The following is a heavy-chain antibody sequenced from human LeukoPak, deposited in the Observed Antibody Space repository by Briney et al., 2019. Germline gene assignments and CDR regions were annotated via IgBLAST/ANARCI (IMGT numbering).Heavy chain of an antibody. CDR2: ISGSGSST. CDR3: ARDSATYGRFDY. J-gene: IGHJ4*02. Sequence: GGSLRLSCAASGFTFSSYAMSWVRQAPGKGLECVSVISGSGSSTYYADSVKGRFTISRDNSKNTLYLQMISLGAEDTAVYFCARDSATYGRFDYWGQGTLVTVSS. V-gene: IGHV3-23*01. CDR1: GFTFSSYA. D-gene: IGHD3-10*01.